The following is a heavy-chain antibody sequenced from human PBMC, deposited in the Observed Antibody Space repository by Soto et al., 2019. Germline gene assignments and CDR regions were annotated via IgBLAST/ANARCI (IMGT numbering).Heavy chain of an antibody. Sequence: GASVKVSCKASGYTFTGYYMHWVRQAPGQGLEWMGWINPNSGGTNYAQKFQGWVTMTRDTSISTAYMELSRLRSDDTAVYYCASARYCTNGVCRHAFDIWGQGTKVTVSS. CDR1: GYTFTGYY. J-gene: IGHJ3*02. CDR2: INPNSGGT. CDR3: ASARYCTNGVCRHAFDI. D-gene: IGHD2-8*01. V-gene: IGHV1-2*04.